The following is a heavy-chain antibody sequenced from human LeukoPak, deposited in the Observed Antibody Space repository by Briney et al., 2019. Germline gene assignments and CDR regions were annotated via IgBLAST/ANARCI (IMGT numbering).Heavy chain of an antibody. CDR3: ASSGSGSSIDY. Sequence: SETLSLTCNVSGGSISSYYWSWIRQPAGKGLEWIGRIYTSRGGNYHPSLKSRITMSVDTSKTQFSLKLSSVTAADTAVYYCASSGSGSSIDYWGQGTLVTVSS. CDR1: GGSISSYY. D-gene: IGHD3-10*01. CDR2: IYTSRGG. J-gene: IGHJ4*02. V-gene: IGHV4-4*07.